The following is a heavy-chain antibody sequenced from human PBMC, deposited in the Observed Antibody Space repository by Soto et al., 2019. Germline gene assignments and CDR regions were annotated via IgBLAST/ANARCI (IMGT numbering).Heavy chain of an antibody. J-gene: IGHJ4*02. CDR2: IKGDGSIT. Sequence: GGSLRLSCVASGFTFSRYWMNWVRQVPGKGLVWVSRIKGDGSITVYADSVKGRFTISRDNAKNTLYLQMNSLRAEDTAVYYCVIDLGWCIHGVCSVWGQGTLVTVSS. D-gene: IGHD2-8*01. V-gene: IGHV3-74*01. CDR1: GFTFSRYW. CDR3: VIDLGWCIHGVCSV.